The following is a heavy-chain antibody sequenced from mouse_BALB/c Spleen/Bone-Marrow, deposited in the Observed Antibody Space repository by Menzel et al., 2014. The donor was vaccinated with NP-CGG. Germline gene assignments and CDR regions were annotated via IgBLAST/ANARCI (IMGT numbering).Heavy chain of an antibody. CDR3: ARGDDYVSWFAY. V-gene: IGHV5-6-3*01. Sequence: EVKVVESGGGLVQPGGSLKLSCAASGFTFSSYGMSWVRQTPDKRLEFVATINTNGGDTYYPDSVKGRFTISRDNAKNTLYLQMSSLKSEDTAMYYCARGDDYVSWFAYWGQGTLVTVSA. CDR1: GFTFSSYG. D-gene: IGHD2-4*01. J-gene: IGHJ3*01. CDR2: INTNGGDT.